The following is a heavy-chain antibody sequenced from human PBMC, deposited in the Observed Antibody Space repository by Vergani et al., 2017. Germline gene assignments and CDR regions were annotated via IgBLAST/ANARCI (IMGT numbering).Heavy chain of an antibody. J-gene: IGHJ5*02. CDR2: VSDGGKS. Sequence: QLQLQEAGPGLVKPSETLSLTCSVSGGSISNNNHHCGWIRQAPRTGLEWIGTVSDGGKSYYNPSLKSRVTICVDSSKNQFSLTVRSVSAADTAIYSCAGHSGSAYFYWWFDPWSRGTFVTVSS. D-gene: IGHD3-22*01. CDR3: AGHSGSAYFYWWFDP. CDR1: GGSISNNNHH. V-gene: IGHV4-39*01.